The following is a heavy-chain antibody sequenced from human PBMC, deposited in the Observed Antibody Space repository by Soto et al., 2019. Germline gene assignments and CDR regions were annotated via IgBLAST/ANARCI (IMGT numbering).Heavy chain of an antibody. CDR2: VYPRDSDT. CDR1: GYTFTNFW. V-gene: IGHV5-51*01. J-gene: IGHJ6*02. Sequence: PGESLKISCKGSGYTFTNFWIAWVRQRPGKGLEWLGSVYPRDSDTRYSPSFQGQVTISADKSTNTAHLQWSSLKASDTAMYYCARRHGLDVWGPGTTVTVSS. CDR3: ARRHGLDV. D-gene: IGHD6-25*01.